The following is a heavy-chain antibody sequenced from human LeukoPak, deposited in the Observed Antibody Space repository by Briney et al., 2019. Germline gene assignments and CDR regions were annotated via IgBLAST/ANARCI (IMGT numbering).Heavy chain of an antibody. D-gene: IGHD3-22*01. CDR2: IIGEGGEVTEGGGPT. Sequence: PGGSLRLSCAASGFSFSTYAMSWARQVPGKGLDWVSAIIGEGGEVTEGGGPTYYTDSVKGRFTVSRDNSKNTMYLQMNSLRAEDTAVYYCAKTHIYYDNSGYLSDSWGQGTLVTVSS. V-gene: IGHV3-23*01. CDR3: AKTHIYYDNSGYLSDS. CDR1: GFSFSTYA. J-gene: IGHJ4*02.